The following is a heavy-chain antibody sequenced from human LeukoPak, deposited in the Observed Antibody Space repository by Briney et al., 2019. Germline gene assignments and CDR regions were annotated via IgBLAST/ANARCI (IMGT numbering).Heavy chain of an antibody. CDR1: GYTLTELS. D-gene: IGHD1-26*01. CDR3: ATAGTGATGLDY. Sequence: ASVMVSCKVSGYTLTELSMHWVRQAPGKGLEWMGGFDPEDGETIYAQKFQGRVTMTEDTSTDTAHMELSSLRSEDTAVYYCATAGTGATGLDYWGQGTLVSVSS. CDR2: FDPEDGET. V-gene: IGHV1-24*01. J-gene: IGHJ4*02.